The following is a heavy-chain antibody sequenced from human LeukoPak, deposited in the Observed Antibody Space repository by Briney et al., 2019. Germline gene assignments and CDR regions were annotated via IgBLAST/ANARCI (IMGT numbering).Heavy chain of an antibody. Sequence: GGSLRLSCAASGFTFSSYWMHWVRQAPGKGLVWVSRINSDGSSTSYADSVKGRFTISRDNAKNTLYLQMNSLRAEDTAVYYCARGRFGELLENPGPYYWGQGTLVTLSS. D-gene: IGHD3-10*01. CDR1: GFTFSSYW. CDR2: INSDGSST. CDR3: ARGRFGELLENPGPYY. J-gene: IGHJ4*02. V-gene: IGHV3-74*01.